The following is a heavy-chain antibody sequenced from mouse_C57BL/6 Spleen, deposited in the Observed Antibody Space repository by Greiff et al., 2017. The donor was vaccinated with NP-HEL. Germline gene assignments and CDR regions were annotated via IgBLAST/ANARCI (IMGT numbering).Heavy chain of an antibody. CDR1: GYTFTSYW. Sequence: VQGVESGAELAKPGASVKLSCKASGYTFTSYWMHWVKQRPGQGLEWIGYINPSSGYTKYNQKFKDKATLTADKSSSTAYMQLSSLTYEDSAVYYCARNDYYGSSYFDYWGQGTTLTVSS. CDR2: INPSSGYT. V-gene: IGHV1-7*01. D-gene: IGHD1-1*01. CDR3: ARNDYYGSSYFDY. J-gene: IGHJ2*01.